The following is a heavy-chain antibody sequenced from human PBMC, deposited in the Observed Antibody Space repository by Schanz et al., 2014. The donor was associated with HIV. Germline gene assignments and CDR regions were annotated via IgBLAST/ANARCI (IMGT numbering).Heavy chain of an antibody. Sequence: EVQLVESGGGLVKPGGSLRLSCAASGFTFSSYSMNWVRQAPGKGLEWVSSISSSSSYIYYADSVKGRFTISRDNARNSLYLQMNSLRAEDTAVYYCAREAVRFLDYWGQGTLVTVSS. J-gene: IGHJ4*02. CDR2: ISSSSSYI. CDR1: GFTFSSYS. D-gene: IGHD6-6*01. V-gene: IGHV3-21*01. CDR3: AREAVRFLDY.